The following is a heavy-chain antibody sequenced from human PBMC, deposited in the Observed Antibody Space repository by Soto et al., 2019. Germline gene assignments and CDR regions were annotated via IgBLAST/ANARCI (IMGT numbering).Heavy chain of an antibody. CDR2: IVVGSGNT. J-gene: IGHJ4*02. CDR1: GFTFTSSA. Sequence: SVKVSCKASGFTFTSSAVQWVRQARGQRLEWIGWIVVGSGNTNCAQKFQERVTITRDMSTSTAYMELSSLRSEDTAVYYCAAEHSSGYYYFGDYFDYWGQGTLVTVSS. CDR3: AAEHSSGYYYFGDYFDY. V-gene: IGHV1-58*01. D-gene: IGHD3-22*01.